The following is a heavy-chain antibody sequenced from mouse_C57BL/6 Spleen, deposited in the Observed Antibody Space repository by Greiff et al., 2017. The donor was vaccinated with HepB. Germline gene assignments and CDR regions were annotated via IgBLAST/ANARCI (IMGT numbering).Heavy chain of an antibody. CDR1: GYTFTDYY. CDR2: IYPGSGNT. D-gene: IGHD3-3*01. Sequence: QVQLQQSGAELVRPGASVKLSCKASGYTFTDYYINWVKQRPGQGLEWIARIYPGSGNTYYNEKFKGKATLTAEKSSSTAYMQLSSLTSEDSAVYFCARRDLSYFDYWGQGTTLTVSS. V-gene: IGHV1-76*01. CDR3: ARRDLSYFDY. J-gene: IGHJ2*01.